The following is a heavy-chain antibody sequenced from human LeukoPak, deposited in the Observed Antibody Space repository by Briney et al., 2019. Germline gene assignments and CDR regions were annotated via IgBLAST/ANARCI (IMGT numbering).Heavy chain of an antibody. Sequence: PGGSLGLSCSASGFVFSIYTMYWVRQAPGKGPEYVSTISGSGNGGSIYYADSVKGRFTISRDDSKSIVYLQMNGLRSEDTAVYYCVKDFGRVRGTPDSWGQGTLVTVSS. CDR1: GFVFSIYT. J-gene: IGHJ4*02. D-gene: IGHD2/OR15-2a*01. CDR3: VKDFGRVRGTPDS. V-gene: IGHV3-64D*06. CDR2: ISGSGNGGSI.